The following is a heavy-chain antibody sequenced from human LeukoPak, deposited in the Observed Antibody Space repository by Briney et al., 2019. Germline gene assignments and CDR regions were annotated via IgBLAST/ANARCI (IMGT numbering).Heavy chain of an antibody. CDR1: GGSISSGGYS. J-gene: IGHJ4*02. CDR3: ARAGYDSSGYYYMIDY. D-gene: IGHD3-22*01. CDR2: IYHSGST. Sequence: PSETLSLTCAVSGGSISSGGYSWSWIRQPPGTGLEWIGYIYHSGSTYYNPSLKSRVTISVDRSKNQFSLKLSSVTAADTAVYYCARAGYDSSGYYYMIDYWGQGTLVTVSS. V-gene: IGHV4-30-2*01.